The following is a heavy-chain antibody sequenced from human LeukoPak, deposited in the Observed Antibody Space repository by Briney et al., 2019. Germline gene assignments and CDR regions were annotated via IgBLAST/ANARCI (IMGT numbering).Heavy chain of an antibody. Sequence: AGGSLRLSCAASGFTFSDYYMSWIRQAPGKGLEWVSYISSSGSTIYYADSVKGRFTISRDNAKNTLYLQMNSLRAEDTAVYYCARPDSSSWYPFDYWGQGTLVTVSS. D-gene: IGHD6-13*01. V-gene: IGHV3-11*04. CDR2: ISSSGSTI. CDR1: GFTFSDYY. CDR3: ARPDSSSWYPFDY. J-gene: IGHJ4*02.